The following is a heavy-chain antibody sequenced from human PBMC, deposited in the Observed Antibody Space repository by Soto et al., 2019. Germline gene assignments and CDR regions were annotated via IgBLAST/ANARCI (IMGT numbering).Heavy chain of an antibody. J-gene: IGHJ4*02. V-gene: IGHV3-15*07. CDR2: IKSKTDGGTT. CDR3: TTDSTDLYYYGSGSHTDY. CDR1: GFTFSNAW. D-gene: IGHD3-10*01. Sequence: PGGSLRLSCAASGFTFSNAWMNWVRQAPGKGLEWVGRIKSKTDGGTTDYAAPVKGRFTISRDDSKNTLYLQMNSLKTEDTAVYYCTTDSTDLYYYGSGSHTDYWGQGTLVTVSS.